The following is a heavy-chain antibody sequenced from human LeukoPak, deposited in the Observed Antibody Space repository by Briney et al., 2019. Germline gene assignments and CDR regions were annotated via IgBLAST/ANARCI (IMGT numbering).Heavy chain of an antibody. CDR2: ISGSGGST. V-gene: IGHV3-23*01. D-gene: IGHD3-3*01. Sequence: GGSLRLSCAASGLTFSSHWMHWVRQAPGKGLEWVSAISGSGGSTYYADSVKGRFTISRDNSKNTLYLQMNSLRAEDTAVYYCAKTMEDFWSGPYYYYGMDVWGQGTTVTVSS. CDR1: GLTFSSHW. CDR3: AKTMEDFWSGPYYYYGMDV. J-gene: IGHJ6*02.